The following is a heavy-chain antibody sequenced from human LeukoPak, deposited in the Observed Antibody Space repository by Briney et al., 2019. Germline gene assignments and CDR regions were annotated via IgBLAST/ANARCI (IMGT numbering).Heavy chain of an antibody. CDR3: ARAYHNWYFDL. CDR1: GGSFSGYY. D-gene: IGHD2-2*01. J-gene: IGHJ2*01. Sequence: SETLSLTCAVYGGSFSGYYWSWIRQPPGKGLEWIGEINHSGSTNYNPSLKSRVTISIDTSKIQFSLTLSSVTAADTSVYYCARAYHNWYFDLWGRGTLVSVSS. CDR2: INHSGST. V-gene: IGHV4-34*01.